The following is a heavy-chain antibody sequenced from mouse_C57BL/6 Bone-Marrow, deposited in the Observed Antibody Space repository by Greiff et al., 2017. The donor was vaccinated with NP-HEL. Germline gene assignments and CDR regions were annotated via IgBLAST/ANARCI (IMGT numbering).Heavy chain of an antibody. J-gene: IGHJ3*01. D-gene: IGHD2-4*01. CDR1: GFSLTSYG. CDR2: IWSGGST. Sequence: VMLVESGPGLVQPSQSLSITCTVSGFSLTSYGVHWVRQSPGKGLEWLGVIWSGGSTDYNAAFISRLSISKDNSKSQVFFKMNSLQADDTAIYYCATHYDYDWTWFAYWGQGTLVTVSA. V-gene: IGHV2-2*01. CDR3: ATHYDYDWTWFAY.